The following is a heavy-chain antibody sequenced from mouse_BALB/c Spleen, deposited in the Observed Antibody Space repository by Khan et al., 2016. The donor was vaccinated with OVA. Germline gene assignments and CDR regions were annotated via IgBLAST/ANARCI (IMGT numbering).Heavy chain of an antibody. CDR1: GYTFTTYW. D-gene: IGHD1-1*02. J-gene: IGHJ3*01. V-gene: IGHV1-7*01. CDR3: ARSGQGGIFAY. CDR2: INPSTGYT. Sequence: QVQLKQSGAELVKPGASVKMSCKASGYTFTTYWMHWVKQRPGQGLEWIGYINPSTGYTEYNQKFKDKATLTTDKSSSTAYMQLTSLTSEDSAVYYCARSGQGGIFAYWGQGTLVTVSA.